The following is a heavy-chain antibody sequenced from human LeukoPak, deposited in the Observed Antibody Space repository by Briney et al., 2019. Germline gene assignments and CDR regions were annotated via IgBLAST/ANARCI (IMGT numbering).Heavy chain of an antibody. CDR1: GFTFSSYS. J-gene: IGHJ4*02. D-gene: IGHD5-18*01. CDR2: ISSSSSYI. Sequence: GGSLRLSCAASGFTFSSYSMNWVRQAPGKGLEWVSSISSSSSYIYYADSVKGRFTISRDNAKNSLYLQMNSLRAEDTAVYYCAREGGGYSYGTRPDYWGQGTLVTVSP. CDR3: AREGGGYSYGTRPDY. V-gene: IGHV3-21*01.